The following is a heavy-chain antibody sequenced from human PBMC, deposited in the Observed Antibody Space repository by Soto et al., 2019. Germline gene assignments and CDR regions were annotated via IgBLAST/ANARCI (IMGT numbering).Heavy chain of an antibody. CDR1: GFTFTSSA. CDR2: IVVGSGNT. D-gene: IGHD6-19*01. CDR3: ARDLGAYRAVAGTES. V-gene: IGHV1-58*02. J-gene: IGHJ5*02. Sequence: ASVKVSCKASGFTFTSSAMQWVRQARGQRLEWIGWIVVGSGNTNYAQKFQERVTITRDMSTSTAYMELSSLRSEDTAVYYCARDLGAYRAVAGTESWGQGTLVTVSS.